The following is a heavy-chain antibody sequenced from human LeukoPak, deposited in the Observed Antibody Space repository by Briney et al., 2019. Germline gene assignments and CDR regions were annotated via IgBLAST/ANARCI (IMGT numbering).Heavy chain of an antibody. CDR3: ARDTRRDGYNLGDY. CDR2: INPNSGNT. CDR1: GYTFTTLD. J-gene: IGHJ4*02. Sequence: ASVKVSCKASGYTFTTLDINWVRQATGQGLEWMGWINPNSGNTGSTQKFQGRVTITRNTSVSTAYMELSSLRSEDTAVYYCARDTRRDGYNLGDYWGQGTLVTVSS. V-gene: IGHV1-8*03. D-gene: IGHD5-24*01.